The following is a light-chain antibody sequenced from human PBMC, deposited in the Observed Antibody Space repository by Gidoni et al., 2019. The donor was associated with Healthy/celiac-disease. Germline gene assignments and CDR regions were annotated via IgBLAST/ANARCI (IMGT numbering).Light chain of an antibody. V-gene: IGLV1-51*01. CDR1: SSNIGNNY. CDR3: GTWDSSLSAGV. J-gene: IGLJ2*01. Sequence: QSVLTPPPPVSAAPDQKVTISCSGGSSNIGNNYVSWYQQLPGTAPKLLIYDNNKRPSGIPDRFSGSKSGTSATLGITGLQTGDEADYYCGTWDSSLSAGVFGGGTKLTVL. CDR2: DNN.